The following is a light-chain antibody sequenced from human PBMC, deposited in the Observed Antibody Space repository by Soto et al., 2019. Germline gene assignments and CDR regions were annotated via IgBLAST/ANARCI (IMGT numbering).Light chain of an antibody. CDR1: SSDIGVYNY. J-gene: IGLJ2*01. Sequence: QSALTQPASVSGSPGQSITISCTGTSSDIGVYNYVSWYQQHPGKAPKLMIYDVTKRPSGVSNRFSGSKSGNTASLTISGLQTEDEDDYYCTSYIGSGIFVVFGGGTKLTVL. CDR2: DVT. CDR3: TSYIGSGIFVV. V-gene: IGLV2-14*01.